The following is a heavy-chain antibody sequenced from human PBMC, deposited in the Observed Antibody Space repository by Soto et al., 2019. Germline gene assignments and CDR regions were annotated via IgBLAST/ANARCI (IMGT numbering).Heavy chain of an antibody. J-gene: IGHJ5*02. V-gene: IGHV1-18*01. Sequence: QVQLVQSGAEVKKPGASVKVSCKASGYTFTSYGISWVRQAPGQGLEWMGWISAYNGNTNYAQKLQGRVTMTTDTSQSTAYMELRSLRSDDTAVYYCARDVIYSSSWSGVWFDPWGQGTLVTVSS. CDR2: ISAYNGNT. CDR3: ARDVIYSSSWSGVWFDP. CDR1: GYTFTSYG. D-gene: IGHD6-13*01.